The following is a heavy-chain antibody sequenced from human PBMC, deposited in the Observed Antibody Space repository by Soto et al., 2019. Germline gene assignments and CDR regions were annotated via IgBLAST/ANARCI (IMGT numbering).Heavy chain of an antibody. V-gene: IGHV5-51*01. CDR1: GYSFTSYW. Sequence: PGESLKISCKGSGYSFTSYWIGWVRQMPGKGLEWMGIIYPGDSDTRYSPSFQGQVTISADKSISTAYLQWSSLKASDTAMYYCARVNTMVRGFYGMDVWGQGTTVTGSS. D-gene: IGHD3-10*01. CDR3: ARVNTMVRGFYGMDV. J-gene: IGHJ6*02. CDR2: IYPGDSDT.